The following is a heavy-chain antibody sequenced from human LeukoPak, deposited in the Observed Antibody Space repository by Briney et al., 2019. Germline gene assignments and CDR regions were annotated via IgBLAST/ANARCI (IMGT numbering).Heavy chain of an antibody. V-gene: IGHV3-23*01. CDR1: GFTFSSYA. J-gene: IGHJ4*02. D-gene: IGHD3-22*01. Sequence: GGSLRLSCAASGFTFSSYAMSWVRQAPGKGLEWVSAISGSGGSTCYADSVKGRFTISRDNSKNTLYLQMNSLRAEDTAVYYCAKRRDYYDSSGYYYVGFDYWGQGTLVTVSS. CDR2: ISGSGGST. CDR3: AKRRDYYDSSGYYYVGFDY.